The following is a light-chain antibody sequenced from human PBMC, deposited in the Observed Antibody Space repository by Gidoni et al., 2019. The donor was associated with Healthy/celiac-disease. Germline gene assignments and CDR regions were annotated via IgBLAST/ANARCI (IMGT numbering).Light chain of an antibody. V-gene: IGKV2-30*01. CDR3: MQGTHWPPMYT. Sequence: DVVMTQSPLSLPVTLGQPASISCRSSQSLVSSDGNTYLNWFQQRPGQSPRRIIYKVSNRDSGVPDRFSGSGSGTDFTLKISRVEAEDVGVYYCMQGTHWPPMYTFGQGTKLEIK. CDR2: KVS. CDR1: QSLVSSDGNTY. J-gene: IGKJ2*01.